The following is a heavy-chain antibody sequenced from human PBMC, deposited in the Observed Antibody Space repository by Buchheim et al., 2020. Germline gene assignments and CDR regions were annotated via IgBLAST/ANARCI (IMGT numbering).Heavy chain of an antibody. CDR3: ASHRVYRNYYYGMDV. CDR1: GGSFSGYY. J-gene: IGHJ6*02. V-gene: IGHV4-34*01. Sequence: QVQLQQWGAGLLKPSETLSLTCAVYGGSFSGYYWSWIRQPPGKGLEWIGEINHSGSTNYNPSLKSRVTISVDTSKNQFSLKLSSVTAADTAVYYCASHRVYRNYYYGMDVWGQGTT. CDR2: INHSGST. D-gene: IGHD6-6*01.